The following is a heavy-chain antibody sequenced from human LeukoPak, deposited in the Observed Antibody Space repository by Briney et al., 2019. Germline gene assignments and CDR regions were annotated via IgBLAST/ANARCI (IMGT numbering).Heavy chain of an antibody. CDR2: IYNSGST. J-gene: IGHJ3*02. D-gene: IGHD3-3*01. CDR3: ATSTYYDFWSGYGSEAFDI. CDR1: GGSISSYY. Sequence: SESLSLTCIVSGGSISSYYWSWIRPLDGEGLEWNGRIYNSGSTNYNTSPKTRVTMSVDPSKNQFSLRLSSVTAADTAVYYCATSTYYDFWSGYGSEAFDIWGQGTMVTVSS. V-gene: IGHV4-4*07.